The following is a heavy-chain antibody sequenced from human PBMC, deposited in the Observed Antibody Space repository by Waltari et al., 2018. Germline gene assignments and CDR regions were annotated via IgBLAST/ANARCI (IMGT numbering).Heavy chain of an antibody. D-gene: IGHD6-19*01. CDR1: GYTLTELS. CDR2: FDPEYGET. CDR3: ATTYSSGWYGTTWGY. Sequence: QVQLVQSGAEVKKPGASVKVSCKVSGYTLTELSMHWVRQAPGKGLEWMGGFDPEYGETINAQKCQGRVTMTEDTSTDTAYMELSSLGSEDTAVYYCATTYSSGWYGTTWGYWGQGTLVTVSS. J-gene: IGHJ4*02. V-gene: IGHV1-24*01.